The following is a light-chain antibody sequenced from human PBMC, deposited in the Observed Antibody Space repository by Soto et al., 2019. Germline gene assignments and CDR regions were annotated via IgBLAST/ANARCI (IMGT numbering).Light chain of an antibody. Sequence: QSVLTQPPSASGTPGQRTTISCSGSSSNIGRNAVSWYQQLPGTAPKLLIHNNNQRPSGVPDRITGSKSGTSASLAISGLQSEDESDYYCAAWDDSLNGGVFGGGTKLTVL. CDR1: SSNIGRNA. J-gene: IGLJ3*02. CDR3: AAWDDSLNGGV. CDR2: NNN. V-gene: IGLV1-44*01.